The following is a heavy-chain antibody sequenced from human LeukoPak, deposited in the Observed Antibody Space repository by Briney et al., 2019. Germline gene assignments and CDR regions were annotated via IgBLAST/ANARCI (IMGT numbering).Heavy chain of an antibody. CDR3: ARASLAVAGDFDY. D-gene: IGHD6-19*01. J-gene: IGHJ4*02. CDR2: IGTAGDT. V-gene: IGHV3-13*01. CDR1: GFTFSDYY. Sequence: GGSLRLSCAASGFTFSDYYMSWIRQAPGKGLEWVSAIGTAGDTYYPGSVRGRFTISRENAKNSLYLQMNSLRAEDTAVYYCARASLAVAGDFDYWGQGTLITVSS.